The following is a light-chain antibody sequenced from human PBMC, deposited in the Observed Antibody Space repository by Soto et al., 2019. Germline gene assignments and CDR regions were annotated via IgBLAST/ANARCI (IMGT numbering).Light chain of an antibody. CDR3: QQYGGSPAYT. J-gene: IGKJ2*01. CDR2: GTS. CDR1: QSVNTNY. V-gene: IGKV3-20*01. Sequence: ESVLTQSPGTLFLSPGAKATLSCRASQSVNTNYLAAYQQKPGQAPRLLLYGTSTRATGSPVRFSGRGSGTDFTLTISRLEPEDFAVYYCQQYGGSPAYTFGQGTKLEI.